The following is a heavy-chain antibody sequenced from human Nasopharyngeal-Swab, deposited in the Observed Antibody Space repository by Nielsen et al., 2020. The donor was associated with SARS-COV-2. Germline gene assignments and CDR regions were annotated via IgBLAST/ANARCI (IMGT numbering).Heavy chain of an antibody. CDR2: ISSSSSYI. CDR3: ARDSNEAYGDFWSGHYSANY. Sequence: VRQAPGKGLEWVSSISSSSSYIYYADSVKGRFTISRDNAKNSLYLQMNSLRAEDTAVYYCARDSNEAYGDFWSGHYSANYWGQGTLVTVSS. D-gene: IGHD3-3*01. V-gene: IGHV3-21*01. J-gene: IGHJ4*02.